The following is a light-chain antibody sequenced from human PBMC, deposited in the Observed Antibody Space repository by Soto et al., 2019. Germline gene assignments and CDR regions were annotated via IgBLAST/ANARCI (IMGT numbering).Light chain of an antibody. CDR3: QHRDNWTLT. V-gene: IGKV3-11*01. J-gene: IGKJ4*01. Sequence: EILLTQYPATLSLSPGDRATISWGASQSVGRSLAWYQKKPGKAPRLLIYDTSTRATGIPARFSGSGSGTDLTITISSIENEDVEVYYCQHRDNWTLTFGGGTKVDIK. CDR2: DTS. CDR1: QSVGRS.